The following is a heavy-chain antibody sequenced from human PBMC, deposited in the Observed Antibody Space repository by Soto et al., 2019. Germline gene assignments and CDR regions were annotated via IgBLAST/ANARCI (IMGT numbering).Heavy chain of an antibody. V-gene: IGHV4-31*03. CDR1: GATISSGGFY. CDR3: ARVGGINWFDP. D-gene: IGHD3-16*01. CDR2: IYYTGST. J-gene: IGHJ5*02. Sequence: PSETLSLTCTVSGATISSGGFYWSWIRQRPGKGLEWIGHIYYTGSTYYNPSLNSRVTISVDMSRNQFSLKLRSVTAADTAVYYCARVGGINWFDPWGQGNLVTVSS.